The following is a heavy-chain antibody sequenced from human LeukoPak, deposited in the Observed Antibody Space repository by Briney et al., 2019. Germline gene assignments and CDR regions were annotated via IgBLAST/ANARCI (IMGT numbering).Heavy chain of an antibody. CDR3: AKDRSYSSSWHPDY. CDR2: ISGSGGNT. J-gene: IGHJ4*02. V-gene: IGHV3-23*01. CDR1: GFTFSSYA. D-gene: IGHD6-13*01. Sequence: PGGSLRLSCAASGFTFSSYAMSWVRQAPGKGLEWVSAISGSGGNTYYADSVKGRFTISRDNSKNTLYLQMNSLRAEDTAVYHCAKDRSYSSSWHPDYWGQGTLVTVSS.